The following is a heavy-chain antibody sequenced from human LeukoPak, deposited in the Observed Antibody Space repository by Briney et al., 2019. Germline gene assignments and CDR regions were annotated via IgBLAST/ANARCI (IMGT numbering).Heavy chain of an antibody. CDR2: IRYDGSNK. J-gene: IGHJ4*02. CDR1: GFTFSSYW. Sequence: GGSLRLSCAASGFTFSSYWMHWVRQAPGKGLEWLAFIRYDGSNKNYADSVKGRFTISRDNTKNSLYLQMNSLRAEDTAVYYCAKAVVAGTLYYFDYWGQGTLVTVSS. V-gene: IGHV3-30*02. D-gene: IGHD6-19*01. CDR3: AKAVVAGTLYYFDY.